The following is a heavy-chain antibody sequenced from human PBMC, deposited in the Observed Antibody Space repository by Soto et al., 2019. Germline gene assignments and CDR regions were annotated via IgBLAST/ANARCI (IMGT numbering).Heavy chain of an antibody. CDR1: GGTFSSYA. Sequence: SVKVSCKASGGTFSSYAISWVRQAPGQGLEWMGGIIPIFGTANYAQKFQGRVTITADESTSTAYMELGSLRSEDTAVYYCARGHNWYYRGVHNWFDTWGQGTLVTVSS. CDR2: IIPIFGTA. CDR3: ARGHNWYYRGVHNWFDT. J-gene: IGHJ5*02. D-gene: IGHD1-7*01. V-gene: IGHV1-69*13.